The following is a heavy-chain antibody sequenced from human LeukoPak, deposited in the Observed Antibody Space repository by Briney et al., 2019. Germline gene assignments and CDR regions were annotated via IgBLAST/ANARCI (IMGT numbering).Heavy chain of an antibody. J-gene: IGHJ4*02. D-gene: IGHD3-16*01. CDR2: IYHSGNT. Sequence: SETLSLTCTVSGDSSSSYYWSWIRQPPGKGLEWIGYIYHSGNTNYNPSLKSRVTISIDTSKNQFSLKLSSMTPADTAVYYCAGDYKTLAYWGQGTLVTVSS. CDR1: GDSSSSYY. V-gene: IGHV4-59*01. CDR3: AGDYKTLAY.